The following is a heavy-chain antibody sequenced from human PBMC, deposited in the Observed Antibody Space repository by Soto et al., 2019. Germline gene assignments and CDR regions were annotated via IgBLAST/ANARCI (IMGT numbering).Heavy chain of an antibody. CDR2: IFQNGET. J-gene: IGHJ4*02. CDR1: GFTLSTYT. CDR3: AKDRQPDGIWTFDY. Sequence: GGSLRLSCAAFGFTLSTYTMNWVRQAPGKGLEWVSGIFQNGETFYTGSVKGRFTISRDDYKNMVYLQMDSLRADDTALYYCAKDRQPDGIWTFDYWGQGILVTVSS. V-gene: IGHV3-23*01. D-gene: IGHD3-9*01.